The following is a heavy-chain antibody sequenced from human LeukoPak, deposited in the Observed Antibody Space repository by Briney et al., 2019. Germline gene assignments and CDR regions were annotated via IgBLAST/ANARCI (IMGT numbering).Heavy chain of an antibody. CDR1: GFSFSEYA. J-gene: IGHJ4*02. V-gene: IGHV3-23*01. Sequence: GGSLRLSCAASGFSFSEYAMMWVRQAPGEGLEWVSAIGADGRGTDYADSVKGRFTISIDNSKNTVYLQMNSLRGEDAALYYCARRPGGTPDYWGLGSLVTVS. CDR2: IGADGRGT. CDR3: ARRPGGTPDY. D-gene: IGHD1-26*01.